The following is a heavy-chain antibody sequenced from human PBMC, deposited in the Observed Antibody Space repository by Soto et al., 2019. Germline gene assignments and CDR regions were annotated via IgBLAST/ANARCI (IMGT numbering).Heavy chain of an antibody. CDR1: GYIFTSYG. Sequence: QVHLVQSGAEVKKPGASVKVSCKVAGYIFTSYGISWVRQAPGQGLEWMGWINVNSGQTKYAQKFQGRVTMTTDTSTTTVYMEVGSLRSDDTAVYSCGGGEGNSGFDSYYYYMDVWGEGTKVTVSS. J-gene: IGHJ6*03. CDR2: INVNSGQT. V-gene: IGHV1-18*04. CDR3: GGGEGNSGFDSYYYYMDV. D-gene: IGHD2-21*01.